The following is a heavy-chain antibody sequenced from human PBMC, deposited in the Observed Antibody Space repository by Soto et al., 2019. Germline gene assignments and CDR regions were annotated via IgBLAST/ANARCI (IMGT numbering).Heavy chain of an antibody. Sequence: PGGSLSLSCAASGFAFSSYAMNWVRQAPGKGPEWVSTITGDGGSAYYADSVKGRFTISRDNSKNTLYLQMNSLRAEDTAVYYCAKDTGYSNSWYSDYWGQGTLVTVSS. J-gene: IGHJ4*02. CDR3: AKDTGYSNSWYSDY. V-gene: IGHV3-23*01. CDR2: ITGDGGSA. D-gene: IGHD6-13*01. CDR1: GFAFSSYA.